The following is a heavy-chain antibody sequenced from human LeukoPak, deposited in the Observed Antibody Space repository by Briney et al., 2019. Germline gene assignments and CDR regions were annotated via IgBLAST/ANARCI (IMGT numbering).Heavy chain of an antibody. J-gene: IGHJ4*02. V-gene: IGHV3-53*01. CDR3: AGATKWLAHDF. CDR2: IFDAGRT. D-gene: IGHD6-19*01. CDR1: GFTLGGTY. Sequence: PGGSLRLSCAASGFTLGGTYMSWVRQAAGKGWQWVSTIFDAGRTTYADSVQGRFTISRDSYMSTLFLQMNSLRADDTAVYYCAGATKWLAHDFWGQGILVTVSS.